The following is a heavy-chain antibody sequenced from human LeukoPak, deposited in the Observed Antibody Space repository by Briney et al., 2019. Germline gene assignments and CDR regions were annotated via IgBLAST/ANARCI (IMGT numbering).Heavy chain of an antibody. CDR1: GYTFTSYD. CDR3: ARDDYDFWSGRDYYYYMDV. CDR2: MNPNSGNT. J-gene: IGHJ6*03. V-gene: IGHV1-8*01. D-gene: IGHD3-3*01. Sequence: GSVKVSCKASGYTFTSYDINWVRQATGQGLEWVGWMNPNSGNTGYAQKFQGRVTMTRNTSISTAYMELSSLRSEDTAVYYCARDDYDFWSGRDYYYYMDVWGKGTTVTVSS.